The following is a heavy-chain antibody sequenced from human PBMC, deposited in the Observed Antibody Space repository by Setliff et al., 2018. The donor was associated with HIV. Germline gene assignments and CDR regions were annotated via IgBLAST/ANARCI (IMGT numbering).Heavy chain of an antibody. D-gene: IGHD4-17*01. V-gene: IGHV1-8*03. CDR3: APDFGDNWFDP. CDR2: MNPNSGNR. CDR1: GYTFTSYD. Sequence: GASVKVSCKTSGYTFTSYDINWVRQATGQGLEWMGWMNPNSGNRGCAQKFQGRVTISRNTSISTAYMELSGLRSDDTATYYCAPDFGDNWFDPWGQGTLVTVSS. J-gene: IGHJ5*02.